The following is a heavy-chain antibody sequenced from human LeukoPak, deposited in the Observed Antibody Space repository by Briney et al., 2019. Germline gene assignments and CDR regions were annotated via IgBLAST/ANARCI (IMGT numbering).Heavy chain of an antibody. CDR1: GYTFTSYD. V-gene: IGHV1-8*01. CDR2: MNPNSGNT. Sequence: GPVKVSCKASGYTFTSYDINWVRQATGQGLEWMGWMNPNSGNTGYALKFQGRVTMPRNTSISTAYMELSSLRSEDTAVYYCARVTTMATGYYGMDVWGQGTTVTVSS. D-gene: IGHD3-10*01. CDR3: ARVTTMATGYYGMDV. J-gene: IGHJ6*02.